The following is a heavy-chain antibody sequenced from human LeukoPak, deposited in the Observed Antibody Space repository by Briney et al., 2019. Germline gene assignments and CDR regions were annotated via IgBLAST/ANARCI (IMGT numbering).Heavy chain of an antibody. Sequence: SETLSLTCTVSGGSISSDYWSWIRQPPGKGLEWIGYIYYSGSTNYNPSLKSRVTISVDTSKNQFSLKLSSVTAADTAVYYCARDSTARWSFDYWGQGTLVTVSS. CDR3: ARDSTARWSFDY. CDR2: IYYSGST. J-gene: IGHJ4*02. V-gene: IGHV4-59*01. CDR1: GGSISSDY. D-gene: IGHD5-18*01.